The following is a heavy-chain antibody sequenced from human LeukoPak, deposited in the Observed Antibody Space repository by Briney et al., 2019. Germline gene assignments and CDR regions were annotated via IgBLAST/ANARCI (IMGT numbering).Heavy chain of an antibody. J-gene: IGHJ4*02. D-gene: IGHD3-3*01. CDR2: IYSGGST. CDR3: ARGRDGVCFDY. V-gene: IGHV3-53*01. Sequence: GGSLRLSCAASGFTFSDYYMSWIRQAPGKGLEWVSVIYSGGSTYYADSVKGRFTISRDNSKNTLYLQMNSLRAEDTAVYYCARGRDGVCFDYWGQGTLVTVSS. CDR1: GFTFSDYY.